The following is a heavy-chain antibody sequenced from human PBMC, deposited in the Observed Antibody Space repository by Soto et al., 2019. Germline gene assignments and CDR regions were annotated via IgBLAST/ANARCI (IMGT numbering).Heavy chain of an antibody. V-gene: IGHV3-64D*06. CDR1: GFTFSIYA. CDR3: VKGEYYYDSSGYYSFDY. J-gene: IGHJ4*02. D-gene: IGHD3-22*01. CDR2: ISTNEGST. Sequence: GGALKPSCSAFGFTFSIYAMHWVRPAPGKGLEYVSSISTNEGSTHYADSVKGRFTISRDNSKKTQYLQMSSLRADDTAVYYCVKGEYYYDSSGYYSFDYWGQGTLVNVSS.